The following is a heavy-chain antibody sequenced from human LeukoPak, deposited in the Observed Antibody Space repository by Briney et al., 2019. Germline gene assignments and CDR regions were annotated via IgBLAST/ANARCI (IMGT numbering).Heavy chain of an antibody. CDR3: AKSLDPIYYDSTYAFDI. CDR2: INSDGSST. J-gene: IGHJ3*02. D-gene: IGHD3-22*01. Sequence: GGSLRLSCAASGFTFSNTWMHWVRQAPGKGLVWVSRINSDGSSTSYADSVKGRFTISRDNAKNTLYLQMNSLRAEDTAVYYCAKSLDPIYYDSTYAFDIWGQGTMVTVSS. V-gene: IGHV3-74*01. CDR1: GFTFSNTW.